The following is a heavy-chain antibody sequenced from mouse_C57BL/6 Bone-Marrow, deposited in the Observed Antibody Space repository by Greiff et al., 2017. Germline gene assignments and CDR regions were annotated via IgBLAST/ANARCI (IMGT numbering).Heavy chain of an antibody. V-gene: IGHV5-17*01. CDR3: ARHDYGGTYAMDY. CDR1: GFTFSDYG. CDR2: ISSGSSTI. J-gene: IGHJ4*01. D-gene: IGHD2-4*01. Sequence: DVHLVESGGGLVKPGGSLKLSCAASGFTFSDYGMHWVRQAPEKGLEWVAYISSGSSTIYYADTVKGRFTISRDNAKNTLFLQMTSLRSEDTAMYYCARHDYGGTYAMDYWGQGTSVTVSS.